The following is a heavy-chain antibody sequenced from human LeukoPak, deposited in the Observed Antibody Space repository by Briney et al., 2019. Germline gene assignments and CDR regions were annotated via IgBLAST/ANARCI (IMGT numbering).Heavy chain of an antibody. J-gene: IGHJ4*02. V-gene: IGHV3-7*01. Sequence: TGGSLRLSCAASGFTFTTFWMSWVRQAPGKGLEWVANIKQDGSERYYVDSVKGRFTISRDNAKNSLYLQMNSPRAEDTGVYYCAGSGWQVYLDYWGQGALVTVSS. CDR3: AGSGWQVYLDY. D-gene: IGHD6-19*01. CDR1: GFTFTTFW. CDR2: IKQDGSER.